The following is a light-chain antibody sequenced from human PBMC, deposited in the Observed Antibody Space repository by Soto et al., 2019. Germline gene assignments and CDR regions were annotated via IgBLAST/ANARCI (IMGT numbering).Light chain of an antibody. CDR2: AAS. V-gene: IGKV1-39*01. Sequence: DIQMTQSPSSLSASVGDRVTIPCRASQSISSYLNWYQQKPGKAPKILIYAASSLQSGVPSRFSGSGSGTDFTLTISSLQPEDFATYYCQQSYSTPPTFGQGTKVDIK. J-gene: IGKJ1*01. CDR1: QSISSY. CDR3: QQSYSTPPT.